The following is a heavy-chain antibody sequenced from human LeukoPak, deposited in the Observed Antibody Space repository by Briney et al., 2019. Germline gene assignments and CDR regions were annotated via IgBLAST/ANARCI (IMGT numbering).Heavy chain of an antibody. J-gene: IGHJ4*02. CDR2: ISYDGSNK. D-gene: IGHD1-26*01. V-gene: IGHV3-30-3*01. CDR1: GFTFSSYA. CDR3: AKVVGATPPRYFDY. Sequence: PGGSLRLSCAASGFTFSSYAMHWVRQAPGKGLEWVAVISYDGSNKYYADSVKGRFTISRDNSKNTLYLQMNSLRAEDTAVYYCAKVVGATPPRYFDYWGQGTLVTVSS.